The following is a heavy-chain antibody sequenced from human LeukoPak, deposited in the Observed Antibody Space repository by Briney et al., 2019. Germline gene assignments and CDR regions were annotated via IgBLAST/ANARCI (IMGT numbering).Heavy chain of an antibody. D-gene: IGHD6-6*01. J-gene: IGHJ4*02. V-gene: IGHV1-18*01. CDR2: ISAYNGNI. CDR3: ARDYDEYSSSSGYFDY. Sequence: ASVKVSCKASGYTFTSYGISWVRQAPGQGLEWMGWISAYNGNINYAQKLQGRVTMTTDTSTSTAYMELRSLRSDDTAVYYCARDYDEYSSSSGYFDYWGQGTLVTVSS. CDR1: GYTFTSYG.